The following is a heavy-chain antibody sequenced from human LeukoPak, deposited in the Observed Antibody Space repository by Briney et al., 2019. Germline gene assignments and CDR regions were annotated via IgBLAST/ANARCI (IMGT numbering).Heavy chain of an antibody. CDR3: ARVRSSSSPDYYYYGLDV. Sequence: ASVKVSCKASGYTFSNYHIGWVRQAPGQGLEWMGWISAYNGNTKYAQNLQGRVTMTTDTSTSTAYMELRSLRPDDTAVYYCARVRSSSSPDYYYYGLDVWAKGPRSPSP. CDR2: ISAYNGNT. V-gene: IGHV1-18*01. CDR1: GYTFSNYH. J-gene: IGHJ6*02. D-gene: IGHD6-6*01.